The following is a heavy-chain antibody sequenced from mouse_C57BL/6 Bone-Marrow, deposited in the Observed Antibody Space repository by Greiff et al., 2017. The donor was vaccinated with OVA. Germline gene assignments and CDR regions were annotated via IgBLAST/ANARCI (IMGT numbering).Heavy chain of an antibody. Sequence: QVQLQQSGAELVRPGASVTLSCKASGYTFTDYEMHWVKQTPVHGLEWIGAIDPEPGGTASNQKFKGKAILTADKSSSTAYMELRSLTSEDSAVYDCTRDYDGSSYVDYWGQGTTRTVSA. V-gene: IGHV1-15*01. CDR1: GYTFTDYE. CDR3: TRDYDGSSYVDY. CDR2: IDPEPGGT. J-gene: IGHJ2*01. D-gene: IGHD1-1*01.